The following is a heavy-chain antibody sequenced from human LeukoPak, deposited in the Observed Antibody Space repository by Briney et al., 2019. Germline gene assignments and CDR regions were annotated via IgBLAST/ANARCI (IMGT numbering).Heavy chain of an antibody. Sequence: PGGSLRLSCAASGFTFSKYWMTWVRQAPEMGLEWVANINEDGSEEYYLDSVRGRFTISRDNAKNSLYLQMNSLSAEDTAVYYCARLELTRWEVLMSSLEYYIDYWGQGTLATVSS. CDR3: ARLELTRWEVLMSSLEYYIDY. CDR2: INEDGSEE. J-gene: IGHJ4*02. D-gene: IGHD2-8*01. CDR1: GFTFSKYW. V-gene: IGHV3-7*01.